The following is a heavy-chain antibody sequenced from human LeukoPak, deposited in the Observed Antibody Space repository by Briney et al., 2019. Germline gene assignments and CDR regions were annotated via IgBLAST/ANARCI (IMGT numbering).Heavy chain of an antibody. D-gene: IGHD1-1*01. CDR1: GYSINSGYC. V-gene: IGHV4-38-2*01. J-gene: IGHJ5*02. CDR2: IDHSGNT. CDR3: ARGAGPVQLERRRYNWFDP. Sequence: SETLSLSCAVSGYSINSGYCWGWIRQPPGKGLEWIGGIDHSGNTHYNPSLKNRVTISVDTSKNEFSLKLSSVTAADTAVYYCARGAGPVQLERRRYNWFDPWGQGTLVTVSS.